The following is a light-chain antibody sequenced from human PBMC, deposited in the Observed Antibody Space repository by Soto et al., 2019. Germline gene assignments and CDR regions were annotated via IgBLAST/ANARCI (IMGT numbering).Light chain of an antibody. V-gene: IGKV1-5*01. CDR2: DTF. CDR3: QQYNSYSPLT. J-gene: IGKJ4*01. CDR1: QSISSW. Sequence: DIQMTQSPSSLSASVGDRVSITCRASQSISSWLAWYQQKPGKAPKLLMFDTFSLESGVPSRFSGSRSGTEFTLTISSLQPDDYATYCCQQYNSYSPLTFGGGTKGEIK.